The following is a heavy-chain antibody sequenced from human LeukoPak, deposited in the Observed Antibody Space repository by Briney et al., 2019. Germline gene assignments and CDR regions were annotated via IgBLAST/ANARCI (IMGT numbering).Heavy chain of an antibody. CDR1: GGSFSGYY. D-gene: IGHD3-10*01. V-gene: IGHV4-34*01. J-gene: IGHJ4*02. Sequence: SETLSLTCAVYGGSFSGYYWSWIRQPPGKGLEWIGEINHSGSTNYNPSLKSRVTISVDTSKNQFSLKLSSVTAADTAVYYCARGDYGSGSFGYWGQGTLATVSS. CDR2: INHSGST. CDR3: ARGDYGSGSFGY.